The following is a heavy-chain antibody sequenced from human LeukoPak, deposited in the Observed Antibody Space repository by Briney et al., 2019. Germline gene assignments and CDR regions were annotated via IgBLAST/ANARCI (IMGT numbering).Heavy chain of an antibody. CDR2: IIPIFGTA. V-gene: IGHV1-69*13. D-gene: IGHD3-22*01. Sequence: SVKVSCKASGYTFTSYAMNWVRQAPGQGLEWMGGIIPIFGTANYAQKFQGRVTITADESTSTAYMELSSLRSEDTAVYYCARVGGEGGGYSSITEPHAFDIWGQGTMVTVSS. CDR1: GYTFTSYA. J-gene: IGHJ3*02. CDR3: ARVGGEGGGYSSITEPHAFDI.